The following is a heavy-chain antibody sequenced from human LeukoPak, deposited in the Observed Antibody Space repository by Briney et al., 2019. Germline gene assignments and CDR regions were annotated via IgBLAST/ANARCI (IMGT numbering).Heavy chain of an antibody. V-gene: IGHV3-48*03. CDR2: IISGGTTI. Sequence: GGSLRLSCAASGFMFSSFEMNWVRQAPGKGLEGGSKIISGGTTIYYADSVKGRFTIYRDNSKNTLYLQMNSLRPEDTGVYYCAKGRSSSVWGQGTTVTVSS. J-gene: IGHJ6*02. CDR1: GFMFSSFE. D-gene: IGHD6-6*01. CDR3: AKGRSSSV.